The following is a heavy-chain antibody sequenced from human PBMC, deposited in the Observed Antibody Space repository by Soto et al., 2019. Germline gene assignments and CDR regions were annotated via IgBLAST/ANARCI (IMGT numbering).Heavy chain of an antibody. CDR1: GFSFSNYG. D-gene: IGHD6-19*01. Sequence: QVQLVESGGGVVQPGRSLRLSCAAPGFSFSNYGMHWVRQAPGKGLEWVAIISFDGRNKYYEDAVKGRFTISRDNSKNTLYLQMNSLRVEDTAVYYCAKGGWYGEDYWGQGTLVTVSS. J-gene: IGHJ4*02. CDR3: AKGGWYGEDY. V-gene: IGHV3-30*18. CDR2: ISFDGRNK.